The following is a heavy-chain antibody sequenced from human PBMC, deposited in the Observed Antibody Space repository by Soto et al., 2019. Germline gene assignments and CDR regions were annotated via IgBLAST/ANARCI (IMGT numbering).Heavy chain of an antibody. CDR2: IHPSGGST. CDR1: GYAFTSYY. CDR3: ARDALFGSGSYVTGWLDS. J-gene: IGHJ5*01. D-gene: IGHD3-10*01. V-gene: IGHV1-46*03. Sequence: QVQLVQSGAEVKKPGASLELSCKASGYAFTSYYVHWVRQAPGQGLEWMGIIHPSGGSTTYAQKFRGRVIMSRDTATSTVYMELRRLTSEDTAVYFCARDALFGSGSYVTGWLDSWGQGTLVTVSS.